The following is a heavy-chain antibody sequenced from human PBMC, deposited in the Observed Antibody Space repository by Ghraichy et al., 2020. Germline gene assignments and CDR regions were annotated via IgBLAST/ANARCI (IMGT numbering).Heavy chain of an antibody. CDR2: INSDGSST. CDR1: GFTFSSYW. Sequence: GGSLRLSCAASGFTFSSYWMHWVRQAPGKGLVWVSRINSDGSSTSYADSVKGRFTISRDNAKNTLYLQMNSLRAEDTAVYYCAREVAAAGTGLDYWGQGTLVTVSS. J-gene: IGHJ4*02. D-gene: IGHD6-13*01. V-gene: IGHV3-74*01. CDR3: AREVAAAGTGLDY.